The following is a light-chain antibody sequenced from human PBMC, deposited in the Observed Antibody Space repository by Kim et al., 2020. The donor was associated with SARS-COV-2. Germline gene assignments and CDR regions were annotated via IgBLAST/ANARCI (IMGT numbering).Light chain of an antibody. Sequence: SASVGDGVTITCRASQGIRNHLAWYQQKPGKAPKLLIYGASTLQRGVSSRFSGSGSATEFTLTVSSLQPEDVATYYCQHSNSYPITFGGGTKLEIK. CDR3: QHSNSYPIT. V-gene: IGKV1-9*01. CDR1: QGIRNH. J-gene: IGKJ4*01. CDR2: GAS.